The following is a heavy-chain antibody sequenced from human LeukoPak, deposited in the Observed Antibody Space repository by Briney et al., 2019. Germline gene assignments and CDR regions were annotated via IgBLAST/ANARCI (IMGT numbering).Heavy chain of an antibody. D-gene: IGHD7-27*01. J-gene: IGHJ5*02. CDR2: ISSSSSYI. V-gene: IGHV3-21*01. CDR3: ARELGNWFDP. Sequence: GGSLRLSCAASGFTFSSYSMNWVRQAPGKGLEWASSISSSSSYIYYADSVKGRFTISRDNAKNSLYLQMNSLRAEDTAVYYCARELGNWFDPWGQGTLVTVSS. CDR1: GFTFSSYS.